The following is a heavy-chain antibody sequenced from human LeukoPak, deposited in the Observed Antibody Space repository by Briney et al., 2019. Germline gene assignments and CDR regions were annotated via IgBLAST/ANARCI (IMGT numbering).Heavy chain of an antibody. CDR2: IKSKTDGGTT. J-gene: IGHJ6*03. V-gene: IGHV3-15*01. CDR3: TTLSTIFGVVTDYYYYYYMDV. D-gene: IGHD3-3*01. CDR1: GFTSSNAW. Sequence: GGCLRLSCAASGFTSSNAWMNWVRQAPGEGLEWVGRIKSKTDGGTTDYAAPVKGRFTISRDDSNNTLYLQMNSLKTESTAVYYCTTLSTIFGVVTDYYYYYYMDVWGKGTTVTVSS.